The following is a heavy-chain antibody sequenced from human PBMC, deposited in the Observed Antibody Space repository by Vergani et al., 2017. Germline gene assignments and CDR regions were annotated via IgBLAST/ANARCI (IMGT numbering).Heavy chain of an antibody. V-gene: IGHV3-30*02. D-gene: IGHD6-19*01. CDR1: GFILSNYD. J-gene: IGHJ4*02. CDR3: AKHFSGWGIDY. Sequence: QVQLVESGRGVVQRGGSLRLSCPTSGFILSNYDMHWIGQGPGKGLEFVAFIQFDGSNQYYADSVKGRFTLSRDFSKNTIYLQMNSLRTDDTATYYCAKHFSGWGIDYWGQGTQVIVSS. CDR2: IQFDGSNQ.